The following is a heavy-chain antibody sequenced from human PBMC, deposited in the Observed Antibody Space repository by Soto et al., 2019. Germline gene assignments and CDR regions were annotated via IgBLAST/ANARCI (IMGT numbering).Heavy chain of an antibody. CDR2: ISGSGGST. D-gene: IGHD1-26*01. V-gene: IGHV3-23*01. Sequence: EVQLLESGGGLVQPGGSLRLSCAASGFTFSSYAMSWVRQAPGKGLEWVSAISGSGGSTYYADSVKGRFTISRDNSKNTLYLQMNSLRAEDTAVYYCAKEQMWELPITMLYNWFDPWGQGTLVTVSS. CDR3: AKEQMWELPITMLYNWFDP. CDR1: GFTFSSYA. J-gene: IGHJ5*02.